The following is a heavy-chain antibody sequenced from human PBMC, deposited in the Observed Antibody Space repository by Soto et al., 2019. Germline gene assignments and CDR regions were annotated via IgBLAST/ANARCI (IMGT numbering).Heavy chain of an antibody. D-gene: IGHD5-12*01. CDR2: ISSSGSTI. CDR1: GFTFIDYY. CDR3: ARRRDGYTLGFDY. Sequence: LRLSCAASGFTFIDYYMSWIRQAPGKGLEWVSYISSSGSTIYYADSVKGRFTISRDNAKNSLYLQMNSLRAEDTAVYYCARRRDGYTLGFDYWGQGTLVTVSS. J-gene: IGHJ4*02. V-gene: IGHV3-11*01.